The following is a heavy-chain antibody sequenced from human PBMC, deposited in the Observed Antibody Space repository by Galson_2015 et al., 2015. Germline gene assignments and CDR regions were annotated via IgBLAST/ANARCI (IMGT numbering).Heavy chain of an antibody. J-gene: IGHJ5*02. Sequence: SLRLSCAASGFIFSDYGMHWVRQAPGKGLEWVAGIWYDGSNKYYADSVKGRFTISRDNSKNTLYLQMNSLRAEDTAVYYCAGKKFSGWGWFDPWGQGTLVTVSS. CDR1: GFIFSDYG. CDR3: AGKKFSGWGWFDP. V-gene: IGHV3-33*01. D-gene: IGHD6-19*01. CDR2: IWYDGSNK.